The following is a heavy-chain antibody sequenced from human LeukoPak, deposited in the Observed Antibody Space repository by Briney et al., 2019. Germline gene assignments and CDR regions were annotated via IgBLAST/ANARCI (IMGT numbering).Heavy chain of an antibody. J-gene: IGHJ4*02. D-gene: IGHD2-15*01. CDR1: GFTFSSYV. CDR2: ICGSGGST. V-gene: IGHV3-23*01. Sequence: GGSLRLSCAASGFTFSSYVMSWVRQAPGKGLEWVSAICGSGGSTYYADSVKGRFTISRDNSKNTLYLQMNSLRAEDTAVYYCAARSGGRKDYWGQGTLVTVSS. CDR3: AARSGGRKDY.